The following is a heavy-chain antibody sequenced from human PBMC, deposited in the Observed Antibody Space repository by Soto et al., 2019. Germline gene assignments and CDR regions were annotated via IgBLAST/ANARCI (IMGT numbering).Heavy chain of an antibody. CDR3: AKGTDYGGNSGRYYYYGMDV. CDR2: ISYDGSNK. CDR1: GFTFSSYG. Sequence: PGGSLRLSCAASGFTFSSYGMHWVRQAPGKGLEWVAVISYDGSNKYYADSVKGRFTISRDNSKNTLYLQMNSLRAEDTAVYYCAKGTDYGGNSGRYYYYGMDVWGQGTTVTVSS. D-gene: IGHD4-17*01. J-gene: IGHJ6*02. V-gene: IGHV3-30*18.